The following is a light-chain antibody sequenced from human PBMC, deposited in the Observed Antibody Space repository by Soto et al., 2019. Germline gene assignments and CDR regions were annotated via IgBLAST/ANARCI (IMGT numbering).Light chain of an antibody. V-gene: IGLV1-44*01. J-gene: IGLJ1*01. CDR1: SSNIGGNT. Sequence: QSVLTQSPSASGTPGQRVTISCSEGSSNIGGNTVNWYQQLPGTAPKLLIYSNNQRPSGVPDRLSGSKSGTSASLAISGLQSEDEADYYCAAWDDSLNGYAFGTGTKVTVL. CDR3: AAWDDSLNGYA. CDR2: SNN.